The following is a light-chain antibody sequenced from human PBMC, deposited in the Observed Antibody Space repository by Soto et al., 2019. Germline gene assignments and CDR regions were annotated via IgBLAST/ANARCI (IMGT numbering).Light chain of an antibody. J-gene: IGKJ4*01. CDR2: GAS. CDR3: QQYNNWPPLT. Sequence: EIVLTQSRATLSVSPGERATLACGASQSVSSNLAWYQQKPGQAPRLLIYGASTRATGIPARFSGSGSGTEFTLTISSLQSEDFAVYYCQQYNNWPPLTFGGGTKVEIK. CDR1: QSVSSN. V-gene: IGKV3-15*01.